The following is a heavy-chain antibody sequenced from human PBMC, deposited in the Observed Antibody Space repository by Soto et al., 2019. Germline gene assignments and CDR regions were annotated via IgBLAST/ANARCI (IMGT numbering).Heavy chain of an antibody. V-gene: IGHV1-69*02. D-gene: IGHD5-18*01. CDR3: ARGDVDTAMVEKFDY. Sequence: QVQLVQSGAEVKKPGSSVKVSCKASGGTFSSYTISWVRQAPGQGLEWMGRIIPILGIANYAQKFQGRVTITADKSTSTAYMELSSLRSEDTTVYYCARGDVDTAMVEKFDYWGQGTLVTVSS. CDR2: IIPILGIA. J-gene: IGHJ4*02. CDR1: GGTFSSYT.